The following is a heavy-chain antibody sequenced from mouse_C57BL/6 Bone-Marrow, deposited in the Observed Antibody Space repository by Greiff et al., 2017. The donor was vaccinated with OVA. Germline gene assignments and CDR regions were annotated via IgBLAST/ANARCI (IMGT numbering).Heavy chain of an antibody. J-gene: IGHJ2*01. V-gene: IGHV1-52*01. Sequence: VQLQQSGAELVRPGSSVKLSCKASGYTFTSYWMHWVKQRPIQGLEWIGNIDPSDSETHYNQKFKDKATLTVDKSSSTAYMQLSSLTSEDSAVYYGARERDNSYYFDYWGQGTTLTVSS. CDR1: GYTFTSYW. CDR3: ARERDNSYYFDY. CDR2: IDPSDSET.